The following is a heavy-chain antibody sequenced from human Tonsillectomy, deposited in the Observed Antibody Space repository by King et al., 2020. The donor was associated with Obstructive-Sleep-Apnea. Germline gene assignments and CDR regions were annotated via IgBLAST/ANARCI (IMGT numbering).Heavy chain of an antibody. D-gene: IGHD2-2*01. CDR2: IIPILGIA. J-gene: IGHJ3*02. CDR1: GGTFSSYA. Sequence: QLVQSGAEVKKPGSSVKVSCKASGGTFSSYAISWVRQAPGQGLEWMGRIIPILGIANYAQKFQGRVTITADKSTSTAYMELSSLRAEDTAVYYCAGYCSSTSCYWQDAFDIWGQGTMVTVSS. CDR3: AGYCSSTSCYWQDAFDI. V-gene: IGHV1-69*09.